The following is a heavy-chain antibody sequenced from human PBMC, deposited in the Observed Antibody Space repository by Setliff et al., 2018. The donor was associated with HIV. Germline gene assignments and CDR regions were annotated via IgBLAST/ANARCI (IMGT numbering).Heavy chain of an antibody. CDR3: AREIGVYDSSGYFYVPDAFDI. V-gene: IGHV1-18*01. CDR2: ISAYNGNT. Sequence: ASVKVSCKASGYTFTSYGISWVRQAPGQGLEWMGWISAYNGNTNYAQKLQGRVTMTTDTSTSTAYMELRSLRSDDTAVYYCAREIGVYDSSGYFYVPDAFDIWGQGTMVTVSS. D-gene: IGHD3-22*01. CDR1: GYTFTSYG. J-gene: IGHJ3*02.